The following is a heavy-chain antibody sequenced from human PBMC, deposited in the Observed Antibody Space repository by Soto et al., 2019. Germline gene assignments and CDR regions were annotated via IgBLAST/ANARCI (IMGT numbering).Heavy chain of an antibody. Sequence: SVKVSCKASGGTFSSYAISWVRQAPGQGLEWMGGIIPIFGTANYAQKFQSRVTITADESTSTAYMELSSLRSEDTAVYYCARRYSSGSRYYYYGMDAWGQGTTVTVSS. J-gene: IGHJ6*02. CDR2: IIPIFGTA. CDR3: ARRYSSGSRYYYYGMDA. V-gene: IGHV1-69*13. D-gene: IGHD6-19*01. CDR1: GGTFSSYA.